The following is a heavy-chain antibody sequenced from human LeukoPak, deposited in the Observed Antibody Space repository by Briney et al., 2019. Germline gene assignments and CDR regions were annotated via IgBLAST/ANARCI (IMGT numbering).Heavy chain of an antibody. Sequence: GGSLRLSCAASGFPFSISWMHWFRQVPGKGLMWVSRITTDETTTYADSVRGRFTISRDNAKNTVYLQMNSLRVEDTAVYYCAKDWSATTAYWSQGILVTVSS. D-gene: IGHD1/OR15-1a*01. J-gene: IGHJ4*02. CDR2: ITTDETT. CDR3: AKDWSATTAY. CDR1: GFPFSISW. V-gene: IGHV3-74*01.